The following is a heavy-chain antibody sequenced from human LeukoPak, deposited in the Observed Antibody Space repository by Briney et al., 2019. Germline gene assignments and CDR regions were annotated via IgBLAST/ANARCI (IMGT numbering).Heavy chain of an antibody. CDR3: ARGGVYSNY. CDR1: SYSISSGYY. CDR2: IYTSGST. V-gene: IGHV4-38-2*01. Sequence: TSETLSLTCDVSSYSISSGYYWGWIRQPPGKGLEWIGRIYTSGSTNYNPSLKSRVTMSVDTSKNQFSLKLSSVTAADTAVYYCARGGVYSNYWGQGTLDTVSS. J-gene: IGHJ4*02. D-gene: IGHD6-13*01.